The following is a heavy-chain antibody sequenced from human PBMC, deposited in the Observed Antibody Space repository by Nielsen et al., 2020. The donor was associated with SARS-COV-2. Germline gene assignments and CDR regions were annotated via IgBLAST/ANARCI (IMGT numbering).Heavy chain of an antibody. Sequence: ASVKVSCRASGYTFTSYFIHWVRQAPGQGLEWMGWINTTTGNPTYAQGFTGRFVFSLDTSVSTAYLQISSLKAEDTAVYYCAREGYFDYWGQGTLVTVSS. V-gene: IGHV7-4-1*02. CDR3: AREGYFDY. J-gene: IGHJ4*02. CDR1: GYTFTSYF. CDR2: INTTTGNP.